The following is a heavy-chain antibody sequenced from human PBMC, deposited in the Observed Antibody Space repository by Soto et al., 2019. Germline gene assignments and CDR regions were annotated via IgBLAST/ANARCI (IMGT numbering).Heavy chain of an antibody. D-gene: IGHD3-3*01. CDR3: ARDFWSGGPPDY. CDR2: INPSGGST. Sequence: QVQLVQSGAEVKKPGASVKVSCKASGYTFTSYYMHWVRQAPGQGLEWMGIINPSGGSTSYAQKFQGRVTMTRDTSTSTVYMELSSLRSEDTAEYYCARDFWSGGPPDYWGQGTLVTVSS. J-gene: IGHJ4*02. CDR1: GYTFTSYY. V-gene: IGHV1-46*01.